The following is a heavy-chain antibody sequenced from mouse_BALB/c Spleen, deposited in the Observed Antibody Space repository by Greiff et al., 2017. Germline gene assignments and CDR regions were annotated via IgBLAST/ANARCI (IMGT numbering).Heavy chain of an antibody. CDR3: AREGIYYYAMDY. CDR2: ISSGGSYT. V-gene: IGHV5-9-4*01. CDR1: GFTFSSYA. J-gene: IGHJ4*01. Sequence: DVMLVESGGGLVKPGGSLKLSCAASGFTFSSYAMSWVRQSPEKRLEWVAEISSGGSYTYYPDTVTGRFTISRDNAKNTLYLEMSSLRSEDTAMYYCAREGIYYYAMDYWGQGTSVTVSS.